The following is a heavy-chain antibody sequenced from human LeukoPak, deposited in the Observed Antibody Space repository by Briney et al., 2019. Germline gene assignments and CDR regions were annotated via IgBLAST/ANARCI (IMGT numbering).Heavy chain of an antibody. CDR1: GFTFRSYD. Sequence: GGSLRLSCAASGFTFRSYDMHWVRQATGTGLEWVSAISTAGDTYYPDSVKGRFTISRENAKNSLYLQMNALRAGDTAVYYCARGGRGSSWFYNWGQGTLVTVSS. CDR3: ARGGRGSSWFYN. D-gene: IGHD6-13*01. CDR2: ISTAGDT. V-gene: IGHV3-13*01. J-gene: IGHJ4*02.